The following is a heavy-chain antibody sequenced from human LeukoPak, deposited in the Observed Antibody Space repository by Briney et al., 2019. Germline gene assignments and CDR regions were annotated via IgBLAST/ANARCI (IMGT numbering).Heavy chain of an antibody. Sequence: GGSLRLSCAASGFTFSSYAMHWVRQAPGKGLEWVAVISYDGSNKYYADSVKGRFTISRDNSKNTLYLQMNSLRAEDTAVYYCARDPPIAVAGRPMYYFDYWGQGTLVTVSS. V-gene: IGHV3-30-3*01. D-gene: IGHD6-19*01. CDR2: ISYDGSNK. CDR1: GFTFSSYA. J-gene: IGHJ4*02. CDR3: ARDPPIAVAGRPMYYFDY.